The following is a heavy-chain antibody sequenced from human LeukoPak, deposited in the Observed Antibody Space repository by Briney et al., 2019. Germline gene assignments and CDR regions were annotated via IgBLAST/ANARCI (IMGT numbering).Heavy chain of an antibody. Sequence: GGSLRLSCAASGFTFSSYEMNWVRQAPGKGLEWVSYISSSGSTIYYADSVKGRFTISRDNAKNSLYLQMNSLRAEDTAVYYCARVSGLVDTAPTDAFDIWGQGTMVTVSS. J-gene: IGHJ3*02. CDR2: ISSSGSTI. CDR1: GFTFSSYE. D-gene: IGHD5-18*01. CDR3: ARVSGLVDTAPTDAFDI. V-gene: IGHV3-48*03.